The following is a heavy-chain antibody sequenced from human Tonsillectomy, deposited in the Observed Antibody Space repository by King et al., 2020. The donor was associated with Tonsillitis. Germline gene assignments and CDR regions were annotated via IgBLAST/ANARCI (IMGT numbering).Heavy chain of an antibody. D-gene: IGHD3-10*01. CDR2: IYSGGSTT. CDR1: GFTFTKYG. Sequence: QLQESGGGLVQPGGSLTLSCVASGFTFTKYGMSWVRQAPGKGLEWVSVIYSGGSTTHYADSGKGRFTISRDNSKNTVYLQRKSLRVEDTAVYSCARFGGARFGKDYWGQGTLVTVSS. V-gene: IGHV3-23*03. J-gene: IGHJ4*02. CDR3: ARFGGARFGKDY.